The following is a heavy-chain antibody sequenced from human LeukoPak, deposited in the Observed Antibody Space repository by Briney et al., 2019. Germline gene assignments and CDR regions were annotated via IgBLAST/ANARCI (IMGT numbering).Heavy chain of an antibody. Sequence: GGSLRLSCAASGFTLSSYWMSWVRQAPGKGLEWVANIKEDGSEKYYVDSVKGRFTISRDNAKNSLYLQMNSLRAEDTAVYYCARGDYYDSSGYSSPDAFDIWGQGTMVTVSS. V-gene: IGHV3-7*01. CDR2: IKEDGSEK. CDR3: ARGDYYDSSGYSSPDAFDI. CDR1: GFTLSSYW. J-gene: IGHJ3*02. D-gene: IGHD3-22*01.